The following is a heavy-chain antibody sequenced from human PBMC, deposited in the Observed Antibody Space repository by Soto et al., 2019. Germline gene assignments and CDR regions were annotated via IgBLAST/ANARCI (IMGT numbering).Heavy chain of an antibody. CDR1: GFTFSSYS. D-gene: IGHD3-3*01. CDR3: ARDGVYDFWSGSDSNWFDP. Sequence: GGSLRLSCAASGFTFSSYSMNWVRQAPGKGLEWVSSISSSSSYIYYADSVKGRFTISRDNAKNSLYLQMNSLRAEDTAVYYCARDGVYDFWSGSDSNWFDPWGQGTLVTVSS. J-gene: IGHJ5*02. CDR2: ISSSSSYI. V-gene: IGHV3-21*01.